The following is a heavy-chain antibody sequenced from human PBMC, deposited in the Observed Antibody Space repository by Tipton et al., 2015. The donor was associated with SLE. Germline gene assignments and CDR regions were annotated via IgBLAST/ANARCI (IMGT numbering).Heavy chain of an antibody. CDR1: GDSISTHY. CDR3: ARLQTGVVGAFDI. J-gene: IGHJ3*02. Sequence: TLSLTCTVSGDSISTHYWSWIRQPAGKGLEWIGRIYTGESLSGGINYNPSLRSRVTISIDTSKNHFSLKMTSVTAADTALYYCARLQTGVVGAFDIWGQGRMVTVSS. V-gene: IGHV4-4*07. CDR2: IYTGESLSGGI. D-gene: IGHD2-15*01.